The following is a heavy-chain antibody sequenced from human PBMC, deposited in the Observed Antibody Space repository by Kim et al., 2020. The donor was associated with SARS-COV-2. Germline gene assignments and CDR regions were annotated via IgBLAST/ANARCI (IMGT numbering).Heavy chain of an antibody. J-gene: IGHJ4*02. CDR3: FAVQTTSYYDISGDHDY. D-gene: IGHD3-22*01. V-gene: IGHV3-73*01. Sequence: VIGRFTISRDDSKNTTYLQMNSLETEDTAVYYCFAVQTTSYYDISGDHDYWGQGTLVSVSS.